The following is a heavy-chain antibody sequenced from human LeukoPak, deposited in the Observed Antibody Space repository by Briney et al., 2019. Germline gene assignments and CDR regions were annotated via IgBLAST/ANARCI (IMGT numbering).Heavy chain of an antibody. Sequence: GASVKVSCMASGYTFTSYDINWVRQATGQGLELMGWMNPNSGNTGYAQKFQGRVTMTRNTSISTAYMELSSLRSEDTAVYYCARAAGVAYYYYYYMDVWGKGTTVTVSS. CDR2: MNPNSGNT. J-gene: IGHJ6*03. D-gene: IGHD3-10*01. CDR3: ARAAGVAYYYYYYMDV. CDR1: GYTFTSYD. V-gene: IGHV1-8*01.